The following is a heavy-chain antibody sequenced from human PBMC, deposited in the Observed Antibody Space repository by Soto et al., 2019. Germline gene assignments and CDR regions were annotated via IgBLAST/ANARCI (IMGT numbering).Heavy chain of an antibody. CDR1: GYPFTSYA. J-gene: IGHJ4*02. CDR3: VAVDYGDY. Sequence: QVQLVQSGAEVKKPGASVKVSCKTSGYPFTSYAVHWARQAPGQSLEWMGWINTGNGNTQYPQKFQGRVIFTSDTSASTAHMELSSLRSEDTAVYYCVAVDYGDYWGQGTLVTVSS. V-gene: IGHV1-3*04. D-gene: IGHD6-19*01. CDR2: INTGNGNT.